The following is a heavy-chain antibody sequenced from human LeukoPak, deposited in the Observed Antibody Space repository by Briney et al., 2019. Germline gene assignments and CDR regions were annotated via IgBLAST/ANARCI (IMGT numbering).Heavy chain of an antibody. Sequence: SETLSLTCAVSGSAVSSDDHFWSWIRQPPGRGLEWIGYIYHRGSTSYNPSLRSRVTVSLDKSRNQFSLNLYSVTAADTAVYYCARAPYDILTGYFLVDSWGQGTLITVSS. CDR3: ARAPYDILTGYFLVDS. CDR2: IYHRGST. CDR1: GSAVSSDDHF. J-gene: IGHJ4*02. D-gene: IGHD3-9*01. V-gene: IGHV4-30-2*01.